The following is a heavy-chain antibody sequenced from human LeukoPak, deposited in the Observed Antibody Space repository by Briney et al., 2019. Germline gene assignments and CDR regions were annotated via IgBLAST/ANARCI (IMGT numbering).Heavy chain of an antibody. CDR3: AKDIKKPGSSGYLDY. Sequence: GGSLRLSCAASGFTFDDYAMHWVRQAPGKGLERVSLISWYGGSTYYADSVNGRFTISRDNSRNSLYLQMNSLRAEDTALYYCAKDIKKPGSSGYLDYWGQGTLVTVSS. J-gene: IGHJ4*02. CDR2: ISWYGGST. CDR1: GFTFDDYA. V-gene: IGHV3-43D*03. D-gene: IGHD3-22*01.